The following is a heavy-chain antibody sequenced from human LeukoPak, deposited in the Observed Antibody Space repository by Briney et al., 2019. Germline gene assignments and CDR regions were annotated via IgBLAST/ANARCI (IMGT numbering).Heavy chain of an antibody. CDR2: ITGSGGSI. CDR1: GFTFRLYV. Sequence: GVSLRLSCVASGFTFRLYVMTWVRQAPGKGLEWVSAITGSGGSIYYADSVRGRFTISRDNSKNTLYLQMNSLRAEDTAVYYCAHPSTPDYGGLDYWGQGTLVTVSS. J-gene: IGHJ4*02. D-gene: IGHD4-17*01. CDR3: AHPSTPDYGGLDY. V-gene: IGHV3-23*01.